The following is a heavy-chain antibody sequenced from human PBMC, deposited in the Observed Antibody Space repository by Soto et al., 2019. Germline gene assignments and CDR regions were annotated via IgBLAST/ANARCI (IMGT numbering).Heavy chain of an antibody. CDR1: GDSVSNIDAV. V-gene: IGHV6-1*01. CDR3: ARNYGHAFDI. CDR2: TYYRSRWHN. Sequence: SQTLSLTCAISGDSVSNIDAVWNWIRQSPSRGLEWLGRTYYRSRWHNEYALSVKSRMTINPDTSRNQFSLQLSSVTPEDTAVYYCARNYGHAFDIWGQGTMVTVSS. J-gene: IGHJ3*02. D-gene: IGHD1-7*01.